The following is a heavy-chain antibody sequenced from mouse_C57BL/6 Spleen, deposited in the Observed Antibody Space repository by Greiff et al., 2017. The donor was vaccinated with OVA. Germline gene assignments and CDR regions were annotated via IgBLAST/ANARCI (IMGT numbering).Heavy chain of an antibody. J-gene: IGHJ2*01. CDR1: GYTFTDYE. V-gene: IGHV1-15*01. Sequence: VQLQQSGAELVRPGASVTLSCKASGYTFTDYEMHWVKQTPVHGLEWIGAIDPETGGTAYNQKFKGKAILTADKSSSTAYMELRSLTSEDSAVYYCTKGSTPYYFDYWGQGTTLTVSS. CDR3: TKGSTPYYFDY. D-gene: IGHD1-1*01. CDR2: IDPETGGT.